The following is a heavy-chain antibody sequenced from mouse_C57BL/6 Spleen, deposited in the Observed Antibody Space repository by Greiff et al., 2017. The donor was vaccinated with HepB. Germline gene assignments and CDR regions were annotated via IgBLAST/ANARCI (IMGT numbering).Heavy chain of an antibody. J-gene: IGHJ2*01. Sequence: VQLQQSGPELVKPGASVKISCKASGYAFSSSWMNWVKQRHGKGLEWIGRIYPGDGDTNYNGKFKGKATLTADKSSSTAYMQLSSLTSEDSAVYFCARGGSSYSYYFDYWGQGNTLTVSS. V-gene: IGHV1-82*01. CDR2: IYPGDGDT. D-gene: IGHD1-1*01. CDR3: ARGGSSYSYYFDY. CDR1: GYAFSSSW.